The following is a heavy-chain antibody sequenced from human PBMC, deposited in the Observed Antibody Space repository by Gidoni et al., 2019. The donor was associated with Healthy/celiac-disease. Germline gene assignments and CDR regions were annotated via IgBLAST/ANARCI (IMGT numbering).Heavy chain of an antibody. D-gene: IGHD2-2*01. Sequence: QVQLVESGGGVVQPGRSLRLSCAASGFTFSRYGMHWVRQAPGKGLEWVAVIWYDGSNKYYADSVKGRFTISRDNSKNTLYLQMNSLRAEDTAVYYCARDNGVPAAMGPYYYYGMDVWGQGTTVTVSS. V-gene: IGHV3-33*01. J-gene: IGHJ6*02. CDR1: GFTFSRYG. CDR2: IWYDGSNK. CDR3: ARDNGVPAAMGPYYYYGMDV.